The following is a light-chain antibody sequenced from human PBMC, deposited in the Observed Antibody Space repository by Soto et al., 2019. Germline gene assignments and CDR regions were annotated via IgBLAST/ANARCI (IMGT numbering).Light chain of an antibody. CDR2: GAS. V-gene: IGKV3-20*01. CDR1: QSVSSTY. J-gene: IGKJ2*01. Sequence: EIVWTQSPGTLSLSPGERATLSCRASQSVSSTYLAWYQQKPGQAPRLLIYGASSRATGIPDRFSGSGSGTDFTLTISRLEPEDFAVYYCQQYDNSLYTFGHGTKLVSK. CDR3: QQYDNSLYT.